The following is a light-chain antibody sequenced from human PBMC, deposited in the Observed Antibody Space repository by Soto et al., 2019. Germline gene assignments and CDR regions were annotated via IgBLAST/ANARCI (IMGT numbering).Light chain of an antibody. CDR3: QSYDSSLSRFV. CDR1: SSNIGAGYD. J-gene: IGLJ1*01. V-gene: IGLV1-40*01. Sequence: QLVLTQSPSVSGAPGQRVTISCAGNSSNIGAGYDVHWYKQLPGTAPKVLIYGNDNRPLGVPDRFSGSKSGTSGSLVISGLQAEDEADYYCQSYDSSLSRFVFGSGTKVTVL. CDR2: GND.